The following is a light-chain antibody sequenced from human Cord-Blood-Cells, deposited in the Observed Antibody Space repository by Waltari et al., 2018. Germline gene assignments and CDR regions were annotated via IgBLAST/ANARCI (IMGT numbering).Light chain of an antibody. J-gene: IGKJ1*01. CDR3: QQSYRTLSWT. V-gene: IGKV1-39*01. Sequence: DIQMTQSPSSLSASVGDRVTITCRASQSISSYLNWYQQKPGKAPKLLIYAASSLQSGVPSRLSGSGSGTDFTLTNSSLPPEDFATYYCQQSYRTLSWTFGQGTKVEIK. CDR2: AAS. CDR1: QSISSY.